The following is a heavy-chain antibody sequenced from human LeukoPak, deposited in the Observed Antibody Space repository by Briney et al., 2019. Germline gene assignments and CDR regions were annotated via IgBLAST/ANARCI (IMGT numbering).Heavy chain of an antibody. CDR1: GFTFDDYA. D-gene: IGHD2/OR15-2a*01. CDR3: AKGVSPYYYYGMDV. J-gene: IGHJ6*02. V-gene: IGHV3-43D*03. Sequence: GGSLRLSCAASGFTFDDYAMHWVRQAPGKGLEWVSLISWDGGSTYYADSVKGRFTISRDNSKNSLYLQMNSPRAEDTALYYCAKGVSPYYYYGMDVWGQGTTVTVSS. CDR2: ISWDGGST.